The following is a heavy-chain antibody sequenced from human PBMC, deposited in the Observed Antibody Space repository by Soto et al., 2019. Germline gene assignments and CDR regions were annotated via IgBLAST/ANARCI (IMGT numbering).Heavy chain of an antibody. D-gene: IGHD6-19*01. CDR3: ARDLVAGTGE. J-gene: IGHJ4*02. Sequence: QVQLVESGGGVVQPGRSLRLSCAASGFTFSSYAMHWVRQAPGKGLEWVAVISYDGSNKYYADSVKGRFTISRDNSKNTLYLQMNSLRAEDTAVYYCARDLVAGTGEWGQGTLVTVSS. CDR2: ISYDGSNK. V-gene: IGHV3-30-3*01. CDR1: GFTFSSYA.